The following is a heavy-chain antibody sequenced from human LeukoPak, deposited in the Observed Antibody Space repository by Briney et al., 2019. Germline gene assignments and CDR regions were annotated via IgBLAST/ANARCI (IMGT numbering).Heavy chain of an antibody. V-gene: IGHV4-61*02. Sequence: SETLSLTCTVSGGSISSGSYYWSWIRQPAGKGLEWIGRIYTSGSTNYNPSLKSRVTISVDTSKNQFSLKLSSVTAADTAVYYCAREGTFFGVVSYYYYYMDVWGKGTTVTVSS. CDR2: IYTSGST. CDR1: GGSISSGSYY. CDR3: AREGTFFGVVSYYYYYMDV. J-gene: IGHJ6*03. D-gene: IGHD3-3*01.